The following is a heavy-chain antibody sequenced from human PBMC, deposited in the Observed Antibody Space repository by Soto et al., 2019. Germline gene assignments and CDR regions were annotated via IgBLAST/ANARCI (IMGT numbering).Heavy chain of an antibody. CDR3: ARAGIAAAGTIGWFDP. V-gene: IGHV4-59*01. CDR1: GGSISSYY. D-gene: IGHD6-13*01. Sequence: PSETLSLTCTVSGGSISSYYWSWIRQPPGKGLEWIGYIYYSGSTNYNPSLKSRVTISVDTSKNQFSLKLSSVTAADTAVYYCARAGIAAAGTIGWFDPWGQGTLVTVSS. CDR2: IYYSGST. J-gene: IGHJ5*02.